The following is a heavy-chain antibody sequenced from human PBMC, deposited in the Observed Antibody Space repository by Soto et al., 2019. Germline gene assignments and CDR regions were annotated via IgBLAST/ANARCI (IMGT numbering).Heavy chain of an antibody. J-gene: IGHJ3*02. V-gene: IGHV4-39*02. CDR2: IYYSGST. D-gene: IGHD1-26*01. CDR1: GGSISSSSSY. CDR3: AKDGSGMWELLKFAFDI. Sequence: SETLSLTCTVSGGSISSSSSYWGWIRQPPGKGLEWIGSIYYSGSTYYNPSLKSRVTISINTSKNQMSLDLSSVTAADTAVYYCAKDGSGMWELLKFAFDIWGQGTMVTVSS.